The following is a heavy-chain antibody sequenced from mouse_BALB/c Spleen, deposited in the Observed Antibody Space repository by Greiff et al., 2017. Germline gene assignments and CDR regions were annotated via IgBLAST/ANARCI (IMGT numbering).Heavy chain of an antibody. CDR1: GYTFTSYN. CDR2: IYPGNGDT. D-gene: IGHD2-1*01. CDR3: ARERVYGNYPFAY. Sequence: QVQLKQPGAELVKPGASVKMSCKASGYTFTSYNMHWVKQTPGQGLEWIGAIYPGNGDTSYNQKFKGKATLTADKSSSTAYMQLSSLTSEDSAVYYCARERVYGNYPFAYWGQGTLVTVSA. J-gene: IGHJ3*01. V-gene: IGHV1-12*01.